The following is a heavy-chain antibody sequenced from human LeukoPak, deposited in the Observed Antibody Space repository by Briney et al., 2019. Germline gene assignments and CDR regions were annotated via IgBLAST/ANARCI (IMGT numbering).Heavy chain of an antibody. Sequence: SETLSLTCAVSGYSISSGYYWGWIRQPPGKGLEWIGSIYHSGSTYYNPSLKSRVTISVDTSKNQFSLKLSSVTAADTAVYYCARRYCDFWSGYYVDYWGQGTLVTASS. D-gene: IGHD3-3*01. CDR2: IYHSGST. CDR1: GYSISSGYY. CDR3: ARRYCDFWSGYYVDY. J-gene: IGHJ4*02. V-gene: IGHV4-38-2*01.